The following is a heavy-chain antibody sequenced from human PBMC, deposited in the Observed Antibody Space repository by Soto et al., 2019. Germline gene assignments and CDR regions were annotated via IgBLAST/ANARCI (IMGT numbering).Heavy chain of an antibody. D-gene: IGHD1-1*01. J-gene: IGHJ4*02. CDR2: SRNKANSYSI. V-gene: IGHV3-72*01. CDR1: GFTFSDHY. CDR3: TRGPKVGAWTHFDS. Sequence: EVQLVESGGGLVQPAGSLRLSCAASGFTFSDHYIDWVRQAPGKGLEWVGRSRNKANSYSIEYAASVKGRFTISRDDSKNSVYLQMSNLRTEDTAVYYCTRGPKVGAWTHFDSWGQGTLVTVSS.